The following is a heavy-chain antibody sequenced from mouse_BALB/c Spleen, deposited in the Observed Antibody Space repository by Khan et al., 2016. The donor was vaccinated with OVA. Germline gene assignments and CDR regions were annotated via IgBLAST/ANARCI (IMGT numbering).Heavy chain of an antibody. Sequence: EVELVESGGGLVQPGGSLRLSCATSGFTFTDYYMSWVRQPPGKALEWLGFIRNKANGYTTEYSASVKGRFTISSDNSQSILYLQMNTLRAEDSATYYCARDNPIPMDYWGQGTSVTVSS. J-gene: IGHJ4*01. D-gene: IGHD2-14*01. CDR3: ARDNPIPMDY. V-gene: IGHV7-3*02. CDR2: IRNKANGYTT. CDR1: GFTFTDYY.